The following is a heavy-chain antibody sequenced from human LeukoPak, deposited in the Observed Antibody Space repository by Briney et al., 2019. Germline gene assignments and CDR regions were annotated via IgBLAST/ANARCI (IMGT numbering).Heavy chain of an antibody. CDR2: IYYSGST. V-gene: IGHV4-59*08. J-gene: IGHJ2*01. CDR1: GGSFSGYY. Sequence: PSETLSLTCAVYGGSFSGYYWSWIRQPPGKGLEWIGYIYYSGSTNYNPSLKSRVTISVDTSKNQFSLKLSSVTAADTAVYYCASHYCSSTSCRYWYFDLWGRGTLVTVSS. CDR3: ASHYCSSTSCRYWYFDL. D-gene: IGHD2-2*01.